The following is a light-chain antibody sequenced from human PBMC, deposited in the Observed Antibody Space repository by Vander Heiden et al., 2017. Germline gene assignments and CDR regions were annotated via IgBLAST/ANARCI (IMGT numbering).Light chain of an antibody. Sequence: ETVLTHSPCTLSLSPGERATLSCRASQCVGKNYLGWFQQKPGQVPRLLIYDASNRATGTPDRFSGSGSGTDFTLTINGLESEDFAVYYCQQYAVSPITFGEGTRLEI. CDR3: QQYAVSPIT. CDR1: QCVGKNY. J-gene: IGKJ5*01. V-gene: IGKV3-20*01. CDR2: DAS.